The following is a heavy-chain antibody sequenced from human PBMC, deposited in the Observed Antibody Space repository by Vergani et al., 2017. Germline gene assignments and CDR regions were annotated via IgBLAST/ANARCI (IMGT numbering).Heavy chain of an antibody. CDR2: ISAYNGNT. CDR1: GYTFTSYG. CDR3: AKVAGPHSNLYYYYGMDV. Sequence: QVQLVQSGAEVKKPGASVKVSCKASGYTFTSYGISWVRQAPGQGLEWMGWISAYNGNTNYAQKLQGRVTMTTDTPTSTAHMELRSLRSDDTAVYYCAKVAGPHSNLYYYYGMDVWGQGTTVTVSS. J-gene: IGHJ6*02. D-gene: IGHD6-19*01. V-gene: IGHV1-18*01.